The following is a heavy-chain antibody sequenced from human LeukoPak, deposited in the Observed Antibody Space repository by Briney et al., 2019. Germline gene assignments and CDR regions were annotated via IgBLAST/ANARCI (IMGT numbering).Heavy chain of an antibody. V-gene: IGHV3-7*01. D-gene: IGHD2-15*01. CDR2: IKQYGSEK. CDR1: GFTFSSYR. J-gene: IGHJ1*01. CDR3: ARKRYCSGGSCPDVFQH. Sequence: GGSLRLSCAASGFTFSSYRMTWVRQAPGKGLERVANIKQYGSEKYYVDSVKGRFTIPRDNAKNSLYLQMNSLRAEDTAVYYCARKRYCSGGSCPDVFQHWGQGTLVTVSS.